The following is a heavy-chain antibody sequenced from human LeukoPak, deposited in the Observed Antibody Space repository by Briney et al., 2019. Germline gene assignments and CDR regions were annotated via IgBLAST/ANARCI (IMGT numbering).Heavy chain of an antibody. CDR3: ARGPNYYDSRYFDY. CDR2: IWYDGSNK. D-gene: IGHD3-22*01. V-gene: IGHV3-33*01. Sequence: GRSLRLSCAASGFTFSSYGMHWVRQAPGKRLEWVAVIWYDGSNKYYADSVKGRFTISRDNSKNTLCLQMNSLRAEDTAVYYCARGPNYYDSRYFDYWGQGTLVTVSS. CDR1: GFTFSSYG. J-gene: IGHJ4*02.